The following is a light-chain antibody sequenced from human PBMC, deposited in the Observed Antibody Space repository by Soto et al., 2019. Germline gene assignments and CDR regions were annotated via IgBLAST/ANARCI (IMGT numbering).Light chain of an antibody. V-gene: IGKV1-39*01. Sequence: TQMAQHTSSLCASVGDSGTSTCPASQSIGGYLTWYQQKPGKAPKLLIYAASSLESGVPSRFSGSGSGTDFTLTISSLQPADSATYYWQQTANPPGTFGQGTRLEIK. CDR1: QSIGGY. J-gene: IGKJ5*01. CDR2: AAS. CDR3: QQTANPPGT.